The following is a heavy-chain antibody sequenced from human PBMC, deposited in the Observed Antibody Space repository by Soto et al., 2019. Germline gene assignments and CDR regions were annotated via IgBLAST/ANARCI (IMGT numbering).Heavy chain of an antibody. J-gene: IGHJ4*02. Sequence: SETLSLTCSVSGASIAGGSYYWSWVRQPPGKGLEWIGYIPSRGRPFYNPSLTSRGTISADSSNNQLSLQLTSVTAADTAVYYCVRDQYSGYDFALWGQGHLVT. CDR1: GASIAGGSYY. CDR3: VRDQYSGYDFAL. D-gene: IGHD5-12*01. CDR2: IPSRGRP. V-gene: IGHV4-30-4*01.